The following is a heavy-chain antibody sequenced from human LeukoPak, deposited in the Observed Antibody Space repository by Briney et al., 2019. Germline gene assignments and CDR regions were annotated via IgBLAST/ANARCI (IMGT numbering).Heavy chain of an antibody. Sequence: SVKVSCKASRGTFSSYGISWVRQAPGQGLEWMGGVIAIFGRVKYGQKFQGRATITTDESTCTAYMELSSLTSEDTGVYYCARGELGDSSGFSFFDYWGQGTLVTVSS. CDR2: VIAIFGRV. V-gene: IGHV1-69*05. J-gene: IGHJ4*02. D-gene: IGHD3-22*01. CDR1: RGTFSSYG. CDR3: ARGELGDSSGFSFFDY.